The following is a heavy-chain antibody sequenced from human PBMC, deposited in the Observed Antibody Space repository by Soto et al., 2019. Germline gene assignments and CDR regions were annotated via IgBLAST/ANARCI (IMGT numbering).Heavy chain of an antibody. CDR1: GGSFSCYY. Sequence: SETLSLTCAVYGGSFSCYYWSWIRQPPGKGLEWIGEINHSGSTNYNPSLKSRVTISVDTSKNQFSLKLSSVTAADTAVYYCARGKDYGMDVWGQGTTVTVSS. J-gene: IGHJ6*02. V-gene: IGHV4-34*01. CDR2: INHSGST. CDR3: ARGKDYGMDV.